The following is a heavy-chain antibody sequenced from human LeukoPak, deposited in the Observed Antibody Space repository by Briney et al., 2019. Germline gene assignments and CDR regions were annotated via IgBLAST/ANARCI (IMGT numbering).Heavy chain of an antibody. CDR1: GYSLSSGYY. J-gene: IGHJ5*02. Sequence: SETLSLTCTVSGYSLSSGYYWGWIRQPPGKGLEGIGIIYHIVSNYYKPYFKSRVTISVDTYKNQFYLKLTAVTAADTAVYYCAGYGDSPNSNCLDLWGKGTLVTVSS. CDR2: IYHIVSN. D-gene: IGHD4-17*01. V-gene: IGHV4-38-2*02. CDR3: AGYGDSPNSNCLDL.